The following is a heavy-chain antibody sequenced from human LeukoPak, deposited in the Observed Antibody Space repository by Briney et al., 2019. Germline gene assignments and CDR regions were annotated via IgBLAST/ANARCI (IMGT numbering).Heavy chain of an antibody. CDR3: ARDHAIVVVVAPFRNWFDP. V-gene: IGHV1-8*03. CDR1: GYTFTSYD. CDR2: MNPNSGNT. J-gene: IGHJ5*02. D-gene: IGHD2-15*01. Sequence: GASVKVSCKASGYTFTSYDINWVRQATGQGLEWMGWMNPNSGNTGYAQKFQGRVTITRNTSISTAYMELSSLRSEDTAVYYCARDHAIVVVVAPFRNWFDPWGQGTLVTVSS.